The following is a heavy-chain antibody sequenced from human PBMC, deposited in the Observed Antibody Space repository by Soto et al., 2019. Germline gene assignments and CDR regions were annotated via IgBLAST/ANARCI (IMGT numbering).Heavy chain of an antibody. J-gene: IGHJ3*02. CDR2: INPSGGST. CDR3: ARQGGDYYDSSGYYPHGAFDI. CDR1: GYTFTSYY. V-gene: IGHV1-46*01. Sequence: ASVKVSCKASGYTFTSYYMHWVRQAPGQGLEWMGIINPSGGSTSYAQKFQGRVTMTRDTSTSTVYMELSSLRSEDTAVYYCARQGGDYYDSSGYYPHGAFDIWGQGTMVTVSS. D-gene: IGHD3-22*01.